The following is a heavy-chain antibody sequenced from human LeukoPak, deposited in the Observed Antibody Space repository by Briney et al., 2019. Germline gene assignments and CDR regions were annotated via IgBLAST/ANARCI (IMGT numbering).Heavy chain of an antibody. Sequence: SETLSLTCSVSGGSISGYHWSWIRQSAEKGLEWIGRVHASGHTNFNPSLKSRVTMSVDPSKTQFSLRLTSVTAADTAVYYCARGVYIAAAQYGFWGQGTLVTVSS. D-gene: IGHD6-13*01. CDR3: ARGVYIAAAQYGF. J-gene: IGHJ4*02. CDR2: VHASGHT. CDR1: GGSISGYH. V-gene: IGHV4-4*07.